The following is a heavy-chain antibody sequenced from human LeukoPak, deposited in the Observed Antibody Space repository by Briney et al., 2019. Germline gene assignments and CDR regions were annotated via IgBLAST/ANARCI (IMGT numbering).Heavy chain of an antibody. CDR2: INSDGSST. CDR1: GFTFSTYW. Sequence: GGSLRLSCAASGFTFSTYWMRWVRQAPGKGLVWVSRINSDGSSTSYADSVKGRFTISRDNAKNTLYLQMNSLRAEDTAVYYCARGWINSNWFDPWGQGTLVTVSS. CDR3: ARGWINSNWFDP. V-gene: IGHV3-74*01. J-gene: IGHJ5*02. D-gene: IGHD2-2*03.